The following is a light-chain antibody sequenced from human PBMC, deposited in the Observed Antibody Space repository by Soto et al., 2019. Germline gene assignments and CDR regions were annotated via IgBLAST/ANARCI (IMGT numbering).Light chain of an antibody. Sequence: DIVMTQSPLSLPVTPGEPASISCRSSQSLLHGNGYNYLDWYLQKPGQSPQLLIYLGSSRASGVPDRFGGSGSGTDFTLKISRVEAEDVGVYYCMQALQTPWTFGQGTKLEIK. CDR3: MQALQTPWT. J-gene: IGKJ2*02. V-gene: IGKV2-28*01. CDR1: QSLLHGNGYNY. CDR2: LGS.